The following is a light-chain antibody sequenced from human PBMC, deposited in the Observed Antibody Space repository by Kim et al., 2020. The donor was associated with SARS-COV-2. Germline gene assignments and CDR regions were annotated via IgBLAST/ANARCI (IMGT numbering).Light chain of an antibody. CDR2: DHH. Sequence: QGVTSSGTGSTSNIGADYEIHWYQQFPGTAPKLLIYDHHVRPSGVPDRFSGAKSGTSASLAITGLRAEDEAYYYCQSYDKDLSGWVFGGGTQLTVL. J-gene: IGLJ3*02. CDR1: TSNIGADYE. V-gene: IGLV1-40*01. CDR3: QSYDKDLSGWV.